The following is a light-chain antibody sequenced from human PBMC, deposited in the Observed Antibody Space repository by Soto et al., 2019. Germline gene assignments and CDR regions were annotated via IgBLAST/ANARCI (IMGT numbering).Light chain of an antibody. CDR3: SSYTARGTRV. CDR1: SIDVGAYNY. J-gene: IGLJ1*01. V-gene: IGLV2-14*01. CDR2: EVG. Sequence: QSALTQFASVSGSPGQSITISCTGTSIDVGAYNYVSWYQQHPDKVPKLLIYEVGNRPSGVSFRFSGSKSGNTASLTISGLQAEDEADYYCSSYTARGTRVFGTGTKVTVL.